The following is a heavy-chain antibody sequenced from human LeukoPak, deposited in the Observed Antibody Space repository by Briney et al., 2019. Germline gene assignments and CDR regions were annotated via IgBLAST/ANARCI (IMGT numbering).Heavy chain of an antibody. CDR3: ARRAGAYSHPYDY. CDR1: GLTVSSNS. J-gene: IGHJ4*02. D-gene: IGHD4/OR15-4a*01. Sequence: GGSLRLSCAASGLTVSSNSMSWVRQAPGKGLEWASFIYSGGSTYYADSVKGRFTISRDNSKNTLYLQMNSLRADDTAVYYCARRAGAYSHPYDYWGQGTLVTVSS. V-gene: IGHV3-53*01. CDR2: IYSGGST.